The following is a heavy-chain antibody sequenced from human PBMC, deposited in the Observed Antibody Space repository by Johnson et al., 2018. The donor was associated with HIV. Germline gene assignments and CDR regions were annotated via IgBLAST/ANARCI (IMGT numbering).Heavy chain of an antibody. CDR2: IRYDGSNK. J-gene: IGHJ3*02. V-gene: IGHV3-30*02. CDR3: AKGLKLGSGDDAFDI. Sequence: QMLLVESGGGVVQPGGSLRLSCAAFGFTFSSYGMHWVRQAPGKGLEWVAFIRYDGSNKYYADSVKGRLTISRDNSKNTLYLQMNSLRAEDTAVYYCAKGLKLGSGDDAFDIWGQGTMVTVSS. CDR1: GFTFSSYG. D-gene: IGHD7-27*01.